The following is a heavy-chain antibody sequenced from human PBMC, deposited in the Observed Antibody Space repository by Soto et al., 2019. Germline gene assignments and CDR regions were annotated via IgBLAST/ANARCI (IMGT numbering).Heavy chain of an antibody. CDR1: VVSISSGGYY. V-gene: IGHV4-31*03. CDR3: ATKLVDTAMVRGNNWFDP. CDR2: IYYSGST. D-gene: IGHD5-18*01. J-gene: IGHJ5*02. Sequence: SETLSLTCTFSVVSISSGGYYCSWIRQHPWKGLEWIGYIYYSGSTYYNPSLKSRVTISVDTSKNQFSLKLSSVTAADTAVYYCATKLVDTAMVRGNNWFDPWGQGTLVTVS.